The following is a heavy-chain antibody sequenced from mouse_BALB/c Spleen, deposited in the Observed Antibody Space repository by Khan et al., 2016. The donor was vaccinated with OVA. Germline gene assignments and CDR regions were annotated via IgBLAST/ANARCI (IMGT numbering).Heavy chain of an antibody. CDR1: GYTFPDYE. J-gene: IGHJ3*01. V-gene: IGHV1-15*01. CDR2: IDPKTGVT. CDR3: RRSTFAY. Sequence: QVQLQQSGAELVRPGASVTLSCKASGYTFPDYELHWVKQTPVHGLEWIGVIDPKTGVTAYNQKFKGKATLTADKSSSTAYMELRSLTSEDSDVYYCRRSTFAYWGQGTLVTVSA.